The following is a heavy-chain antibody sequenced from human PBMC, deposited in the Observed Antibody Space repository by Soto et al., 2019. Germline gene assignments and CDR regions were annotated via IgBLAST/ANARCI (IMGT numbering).Heavy chain of an antibody. J-gene: IGHJ2*01. CDR3: ARQSAGGYWFFDL. CDR1: GYSLTTYW. D-gene: IGHD2-15*01. Sequence: EVQLVQSGAEVKKPGESLKISCKGSGYSLTTYWIAWVRQMPGKGLEYMGILYPGDSDTRYSPSFQGQVTVSVDKSISTAYLQWSSLKASDTAMYYCARQSAGGYWFFDLWGRGTLVSVSS. CDR2: LYPGDSDT. V-gene: IGHV5-51*01.